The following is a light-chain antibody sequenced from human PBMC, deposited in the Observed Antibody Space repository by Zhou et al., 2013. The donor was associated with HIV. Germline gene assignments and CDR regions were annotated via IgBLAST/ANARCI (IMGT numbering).Light chain of an antibody. CDR3: QQSSSTPRT. J-gene: IGKJ1*01. V-gene: IGKV1-39*01. CDR2: DAS. CDR1: QSISSY. Sequence: DIQMTQSPPSLSAAVGDRVTITCRASQSISSYLNWYQQKRGKAPKLLIYDASSLQSGVPSRFSGSGSGADFTLTVSSLQPEDFATYYCQQSSSTPRTFGQGTKVEIK.